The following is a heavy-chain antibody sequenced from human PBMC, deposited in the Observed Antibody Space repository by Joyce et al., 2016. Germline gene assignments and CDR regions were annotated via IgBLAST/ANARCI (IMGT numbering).Heavy chain of an antibody. CDR2: SNHRGAT. CDR3: ARANRYCGDGSCFRPLDY. V-gene: IGHV4-30-4*01. Sequence: QVQLQESGPGLVKPSQTLSLTCTVSGGSITNDDFYWSWIRQPPGKGLEWIGYSNHRGATYYNPSLKSRFIMSADTPKNQISLRLSSVTAADTAVYYCARANRYCGDGSCFRPLDYWGQGTLVTVSS. J-gene: IGHJ4*02. D-gene: IGHD2-15*01. CDR1: GGSITNDDFY.